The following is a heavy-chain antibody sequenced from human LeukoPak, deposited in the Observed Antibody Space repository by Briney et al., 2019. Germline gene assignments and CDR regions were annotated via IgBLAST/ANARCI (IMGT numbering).Heavy chain of an antibody. Sequence: SETLSLTCTVSGDSISSSSYYWSWIRQPPGKGLEWIGYIYYSGSTNYNPSLKSRVTISVDTSKNQFSLKLSSVTAADTAVYYCARAGGWYFDLWGRGTLVTVSS. CDR1: GDSISSSSYY. D-gene: IGHD3-16*01. CDR3: ARAGGWYFDL. J-gene: IGHJ2*01. V-gene: IGHV4-61*01. CDR2: IYYSGST.